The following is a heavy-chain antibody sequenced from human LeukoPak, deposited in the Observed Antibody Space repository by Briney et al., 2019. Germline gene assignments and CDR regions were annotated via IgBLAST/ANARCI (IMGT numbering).Heavy chain of an antibody. D-gene: IGHD3-22*01. V-gene: IGHV3-53*01. Sequence: GGSLRLSCAASGFTVSSNYMSWVRQAPGKGLEWVSIIYSGGDTYYADSVKGRFTISRDNSKNTLFLQMNSLRAEDTAVYYCAAGWRYYYDRSNYPYYFDYWGQGTLVTVSS. CDR2: IYSGGDT. CDR3: AAGWRYYYDRSNYPYYFDY. CDR1: GFTVSSNY. J-gene: IGHJ4*02.